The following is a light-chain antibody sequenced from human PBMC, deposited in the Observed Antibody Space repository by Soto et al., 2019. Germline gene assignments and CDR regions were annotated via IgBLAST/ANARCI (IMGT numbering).Light chain of an antibody. CDR3: SSYTGSSTHVV. CDR1: SSDIGTYNY. V-gene: IGLV2-14*01. Sequence: QSALTQPASVSGSPGQSITISCTGTSSDIGTYNYVSWYQQHPGKAPKLIIYEVRNRPSGVSNRFSGSKSGNTASLTISGLRAEDEADYSCSSYTGSSTHVVFGGGTKVTVL. CDR2: EVR. J-gene: IGLJ2*01.